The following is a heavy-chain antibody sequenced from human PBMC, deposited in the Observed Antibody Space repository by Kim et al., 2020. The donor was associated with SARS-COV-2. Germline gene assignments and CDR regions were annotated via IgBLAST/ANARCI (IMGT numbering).Heavy chain of an antibody. CDR2: VQNRIRM. D-gene: IGHD3-10*01. Sequence: SETLSLTCTVSGGSTSGYYWSWIRQFPGKGLEWLGYVQNRIRMKYNPSVESRVTILMDTSKNQISLELTSVTAADTAIYYCAGDRGEGRDRPFDYWGQGTLVTVSS. CDR1: GGSTSGYY. V-gene: IGHV4-59*01. J-gene: IGHJ4*02. CDR3: AGDRGEGRDRPFDY.